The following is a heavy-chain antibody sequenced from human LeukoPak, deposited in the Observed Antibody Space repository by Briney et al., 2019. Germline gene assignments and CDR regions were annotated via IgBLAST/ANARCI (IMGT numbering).Heavy chain of an antibody. CDR3: ARQPEYSSSWHDY. CDR1: EYSFTNHW. V-gene: IGHV5-51*01. D-gene: IGHD6-13*01. CDR2: IYPGDSDT. Sequence: GESLKISCKGSEYSFTNHWIGWVRQLPGKGLEWMGIIYPGDSDTRYSPSFQGQVTISADKSISTAYLQWSSVKASDTAMYYCARQPEYSSSWHDYWGQGTLVTVSS. J-gene: IGHJ4*02.